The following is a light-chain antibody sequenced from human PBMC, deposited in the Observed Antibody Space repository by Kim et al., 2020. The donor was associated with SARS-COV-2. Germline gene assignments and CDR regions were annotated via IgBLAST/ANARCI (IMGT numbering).Light chain of an antibody. CDR2: SDN. V-gene: IGLV1-44*01. J-gene: IGLJ1*01. Sequence: RGTMSCSGSSSSIGSNSVNWYQQLPGTAPKLLIYSDNQRPSGVPDRFSGSKSGASASLAISGLQSEDEADYYCAAWDDSLNGYYVFGTGTKVTVL. CDR1: SSSIGSNS. CDR3: AAWDDSLNGYYV.